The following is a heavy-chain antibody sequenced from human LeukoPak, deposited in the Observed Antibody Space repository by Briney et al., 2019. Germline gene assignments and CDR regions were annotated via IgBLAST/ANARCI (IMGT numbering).Heavy chain of an antibody. CDR2: IYYSGST. Sequence: MASETLSLTCTVSGGSMHSYYWSWIRQPPGKGLEWIGYIYYSGSTNYNPSLKGRVTISIDTSKNQCSLKLSSVTAADTAVYSCARVGRYCGGDCYLDYWGQGTLVTVSS. D-gene: IGHD2-21*02. V-gene: IGHV4-59*01. CDR1: GGSMHSYY. J-gene: IGHJ4*02. CDR3: ARVGRYCGGDCYLDY.